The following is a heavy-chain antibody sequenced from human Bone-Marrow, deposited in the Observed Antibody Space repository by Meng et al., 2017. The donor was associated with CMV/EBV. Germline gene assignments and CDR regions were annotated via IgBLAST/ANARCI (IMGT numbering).Heavy chain of an antibody. J-gene: IGHJ5*02. V-gene: IGHV3-21*01. CDR1: GFTFSSYS. Sequence: GESLKISCAASGFTFSSYSMNWLRQAPGKGLEWISSISYNSGHIYYADSMKGRFTISRDNAKNSLYLQMDSLRAEDTAVYYCAKGDTVAKPNWFDPWGQGTLVTVSS. CDR3: AKGDTVAKPNWFDP. CDR2: ISYNSGHI. D-gene: IGHD4-23*01.